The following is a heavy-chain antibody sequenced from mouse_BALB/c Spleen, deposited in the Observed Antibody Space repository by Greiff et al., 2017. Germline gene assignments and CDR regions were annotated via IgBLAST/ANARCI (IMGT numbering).Heavy chain of an antibody. Sequence: EVQLVESGGGLVQPGGSRKLSCAASGFTFSSFGMHWVRQAPEKGLEWVAYISSGSSTIYYADTVKGRFTISRDNPKNTLFLQMTSLRSEDTAMYYCARPYDYDWFAYWGQGTLVTVSA. CDR3: ARPYDYDWFAY. CDR2: ISSGSSTI. V-gene: IGHV5-17*02. CDR1: GFTFSSFG. D-gene: IGHD2-4*01. J-gene: IGHJ3*01.